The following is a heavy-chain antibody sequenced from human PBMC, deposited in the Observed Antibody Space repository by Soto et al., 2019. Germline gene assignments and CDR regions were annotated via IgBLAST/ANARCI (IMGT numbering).Heavy chain of an antibody. CDR3: AKDGVDLAYYYYYMDV. Sequence: PGGSLRLSCAASGFTFDDYAMHWVRQAPGKGLEWVSGISWNSGSIGYADSVKGRFTISRDNAKNSLYLQMNSLRAEETALYYCAKDGVDLAYYYYYMDVWGKGTMVTVSS. D-gene: IGHD2-15*01. CDR2: ISWNSGSI. J-gene: IGHJ6*03. V-gene: IGHV3-9*01. CDR1: GFTFDDYA.